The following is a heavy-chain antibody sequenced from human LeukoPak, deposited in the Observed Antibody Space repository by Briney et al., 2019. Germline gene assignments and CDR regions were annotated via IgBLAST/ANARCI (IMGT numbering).Heavy chain of an antibody. D-gene: IGHD5-12*01. J-gene: IGHJ4*02. CDR2: MWSDGINQ. CDR1: GFIFSSYG. Sequence: PGRSLRLSCAASGFIFSSYGMHWVRQAPGKGLEWVAFMWSDGINQYYADSVKGRFAISRDNSKNTLYLQMNSLRVEGTAVYYCARDRGAGGYDHDYWGQGALVTVSS. V-gene: IGHV3-33*01. CDR3: ARDRGAGGYDHDY.